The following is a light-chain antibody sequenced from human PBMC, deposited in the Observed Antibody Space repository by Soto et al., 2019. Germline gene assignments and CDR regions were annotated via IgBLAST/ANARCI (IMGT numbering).Light chain of an antibody. Sequence: QTVVTQEPSFSVSPGGTVTLTCGLSSGSVSTNYNPSWYQQTPGQAPRTLIYNTNSRSSGVPDRFSGSILGNKAALTITGAQADDESDYYCMLHVGSGISVFGGGTKLTVL. J-gene: IGLJ2*01. V-gene: IGLV8-61*01. CDR1: SGSVSTNYN. CDR2: NTN. CDR3: MLHVGSGISV.